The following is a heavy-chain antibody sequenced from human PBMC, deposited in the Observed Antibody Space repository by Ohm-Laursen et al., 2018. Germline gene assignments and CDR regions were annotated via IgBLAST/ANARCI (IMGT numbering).Heavy chain of an antibody. Sequence: SLRLSCAASDFTFDDYAMSWVRQRPGKGLEWVSGITWNSGHIAYADSVKGRFTISRDNAKNVLWLQMNSLRVDDTAMYYCVKDIRRYFYGMDVWGQGTLVTVPS. CDR1: DFTFDDYA. D-gene: IGHD3-10*01. J-gene: IGHJ4*02. V-gene: IGHV3-9*01. CDR3: VKDIRRYFYGMDV. CDR2: ITWNSGHI.